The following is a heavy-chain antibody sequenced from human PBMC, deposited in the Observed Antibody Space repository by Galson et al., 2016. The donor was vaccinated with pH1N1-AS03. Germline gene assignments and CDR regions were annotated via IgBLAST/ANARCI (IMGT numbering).Heavy chain of an antibody. D-gene: IGHD6-19*01. V-gene: IGHV3-21*01. CDR2: ISTTSSSI. Sequence: SLRLSCAASGFPFSGYSMNWVRQAPGKGLEWVSFISTTSSSIYYADSVKGRFTISRDHAKNSLFLQMNSLRDEDTAVYYCASDGPPQGISVAGSFDFWGQGTLVTVSS. CDR1: GFPFSGYS. CDR3: ASDGPPQGISVAGSFDF. J-gene: IGHJ4*02.